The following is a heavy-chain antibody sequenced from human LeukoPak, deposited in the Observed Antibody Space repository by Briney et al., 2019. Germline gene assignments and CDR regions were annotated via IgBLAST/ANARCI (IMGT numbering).Heavy chain of an antibody. J-gene: IGHJ4*02. CDR2: VYYSGNT. CDR3: ARDTGYCSGGSCYPNYFDY. V-gene: IGHV4-61*01. Sequence: SETLSLTCTVSGGSVRSGSYYWSWIRQPPGKGLEWIGYVYYSGNTNYNPSLKSRVTISVDTSKNQFSLKLTSVTAADTAVYYCARDTGYCSGGSCYPNYFDYWGPGTLVTVSS. CDR1: GGSVRSGSYY. D-gene: IGHD2-15*01.